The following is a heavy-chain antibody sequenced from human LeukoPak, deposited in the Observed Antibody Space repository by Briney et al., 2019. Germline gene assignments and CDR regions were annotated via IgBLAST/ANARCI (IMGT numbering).Heavy chain of an antibody. J-gene: IGHJ4*02. CDR3: ASYSSSWYYFDY. CDR1: GFTFSSYW. Sequence: PGGSLRLSCAAPGFTFSSYWMSWVRQAPGKGLEWVANIKQDGSEKYYVDSVKGRFTISRDNAKNSLYLQMNSLRAEDTAVYYCASYSSSWYYFDYWGQGTLVTVSS. D-gene: IGHD6-13*01. V-gene: IGHV3-7*01. CDR2: IKQDGSEK.